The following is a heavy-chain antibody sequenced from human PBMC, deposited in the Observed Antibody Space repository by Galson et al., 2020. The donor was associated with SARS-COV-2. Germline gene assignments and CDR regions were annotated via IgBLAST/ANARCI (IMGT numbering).Heavy chain of an antibody. D-gene: IGHD3-10*01. V-gene: IGHV3-74*01. CDR3: ARDIYYYGSESYYYYGMDV. CDR2: INSDGSST. CDR1: GFTFSSYW. Sequence: TGGSLRLSCAASGFTFSSYWMHWVRQAPGKGLVWVSRINSDGSSTSYADSVKGRFTISRDNAKNTLYLQMNSLRAEDTAVYYCARDIYYYGSESYYYYGMDVWGQGTTVTVSS. J-gene: IGHJ6*02.